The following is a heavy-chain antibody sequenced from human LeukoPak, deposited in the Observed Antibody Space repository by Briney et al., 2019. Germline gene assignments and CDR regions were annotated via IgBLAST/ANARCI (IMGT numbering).Heavy chain of an antibody. Sequence: SETLSLTCAVYGGSFSGYYWSWIRQPPGKGLEWIGEINHSGSTNYNPSLKSRGTISVDTSKNQFSLKLSSVTAADTAVYYCARDSVITIFGVVSDYYYYGMDVWGQGTTVTVSS. CDR3: ARDSVITIFGVVSDYYYYGMDV. D-gene: IGHD3-3*01. CDR2: INHSGST. V-gene: IGHV4-34*01. CDR1: GGSFSGYY. J-gene: IGHJ6*02.